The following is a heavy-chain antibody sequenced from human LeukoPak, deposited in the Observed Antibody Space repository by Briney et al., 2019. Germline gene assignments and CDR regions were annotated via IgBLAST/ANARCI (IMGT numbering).Heavy chain of an antibody. Sequence: ASVKVSCKVSGYTLTELSMHWVRQAPGKGLEWMGGFDPEDGETIYAQKFQGRVTMTEDTSTDTAYMELSSLRSEDTAAYYCATLLGYCSSTSCSDWGQGTLVTVSS. CDR3: ATLLGYCSSTSCSD. J-gene: IGHJ4*02. CDR2: FDPEDGET. V-gene: IGHV1-24*01. CDR1: GYTLTELS. D-gene: IGHD2-2*01.